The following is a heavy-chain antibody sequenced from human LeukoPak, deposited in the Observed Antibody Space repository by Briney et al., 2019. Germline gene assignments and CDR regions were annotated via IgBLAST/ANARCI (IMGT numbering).Heavy chain of an antibody. V-gene: IGHV1-18*01. CDR2: INCDNGNT. CDR1: GYYFSTYS. D-gene: IGHD3-16*01. Sequence: ASVSVPCETSGYYFSTYSINWVRQAPGQGLEWVGWINCDNGNTSYAQKFQGRVTMTTDTPTKTAYMELRSLTSDDTAVYYCAREWRGGDYWGQGSLVTVSS. J-gene: IGHJ4*02. CDR3: AREWRGGDY.